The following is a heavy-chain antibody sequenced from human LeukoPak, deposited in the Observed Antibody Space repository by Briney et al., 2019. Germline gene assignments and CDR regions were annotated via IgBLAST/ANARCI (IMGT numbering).Heavy chain of an antibody. CDR1: GFTFSSYA. CDR2: ISYDGSNK. CDR3: ARVRDTAMVMDAFDI. J-gene: IGHJ3*02. D-gene: IGHD5-18*01. Sequence: GGSLRLSCAASGFTFSSYAMHWVRQAPGKGLEWVAVISYDGSNKYYAGSVKGRFTISRDNSKNTLYLQMNSLRAEDTAVYYCARVRDTAMVMDAFDIWGQGTMVTVSS. V-gene: IGHV3-30*04.